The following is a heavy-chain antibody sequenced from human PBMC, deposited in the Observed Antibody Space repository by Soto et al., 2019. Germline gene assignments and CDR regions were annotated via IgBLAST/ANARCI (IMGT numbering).Heavy chain of an antibody. CDR2: ISGSGVTT. J-gene: IGHJ3*01. V-gene: IGHV3-23*01. CDR3: AKDWDDIGTVDAFDV. CDR1: GFTFSNYA. D-gene: IGHD3-9*01. Sequence: EMQLLESGGDLVQPGGSLSLSCADSGFTFSNYAMTWVRQAPGKGLEYVSAISGSGVTTYSPDSMKGRFTISRDTSKNTLYLQMHSLRAKDTAVYYCAKDWDDIGTVDAFDVWGQGTMVTVSS.